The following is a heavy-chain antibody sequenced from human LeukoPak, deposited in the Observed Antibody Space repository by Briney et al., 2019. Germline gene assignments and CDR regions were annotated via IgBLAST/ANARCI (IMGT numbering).Heavy chain of an antibody. CDR3: VVVAATTY. CDR2: FDPEDGET. Sequence: ASVKVSCKASGGTLSSYAISWVRQAPGKGLEWMGGFDPEDGETIYAQKFQGRVTMTEDTSTETAYMELSSLRSEDTAVYYCVVVAATTYWGQGTLVTVSS. D-gene: IGHD2-15*01. CDR1: GGTLSSYA. J-gene: IGHJ4*02. V-gene: IGHV1-24*01.